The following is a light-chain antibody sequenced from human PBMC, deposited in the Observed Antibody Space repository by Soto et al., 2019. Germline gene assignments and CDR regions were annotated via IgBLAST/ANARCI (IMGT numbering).Light chain of an antibody. CDR3: QQYNSYSWT. V-gene: IGKV1-5*03. CDR2: QAS. Sequence: DIQMTQSPSTLSASVGDGVTITCRASQSISSWLAWYQQKPGKAPKLLIYQASTLDSGVPSRFSGSGSGTEFTLTISSLQPDDFATHYCQQYNSYSWTFGQGTKVDIK. CDR1: QSISSW. J-gene: IGKJ1*01.